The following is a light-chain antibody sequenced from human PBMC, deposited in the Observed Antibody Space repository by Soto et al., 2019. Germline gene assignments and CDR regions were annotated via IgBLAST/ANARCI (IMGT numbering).Light chain of an antibody. J-gene: IGLJ2*01. CDR3: TATDDRLTGPV. CDR2: NND. V-gene: IGLV1-47*02. Sequence: QSVLTQPPSVYGTPGQRFTSSCSGSRSNIETNLVHWYQHLPGASPRLLIYNNDQRPSGVPDRFSASKSGTSASLAISGLRSEDEADYYCTATDDRLTGPVFGGGTKLTVL. CDR1: RSNIETNL.